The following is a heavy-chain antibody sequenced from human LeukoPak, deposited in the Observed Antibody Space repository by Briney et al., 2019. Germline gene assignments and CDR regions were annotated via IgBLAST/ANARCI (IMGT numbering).Heavy chain of an antibody. V-gene: IGHV3-21*01. D-gene: IGHD3-10*01. Sequence: GGSLRLSCAASGFTFSSYSMNWVRQAPGKGLEWVSSISSSSSYIYYADSVKGRFTISRDNAKNSLYLQMNSLSAEDTAVYYCARSSSGSYYNPYAFDIWGQGTMVTVSS. J-gene: IGHJ3*02. CDR2: ISSSSSYI. CDR1: GFTFSSYS. CDR3: ARSSSGSYYNPYAFDI.